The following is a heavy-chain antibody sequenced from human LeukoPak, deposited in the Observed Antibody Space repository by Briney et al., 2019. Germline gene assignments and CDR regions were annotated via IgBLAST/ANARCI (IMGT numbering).Heavy chain of an antibody. D-gene: IGHD2-21*02. CDR1: GFTFSSYG. Sequence: GGSLRLSCAASGFTFSSYGMHWVRQAPGKGLEWVAVISYDGSNKYYADSVKGRSTISRDNSKNTLYLQMNSLRAEDTAVYYCAKDGDSFITYCGGDCYSGYFDYWGQGTLVTVSS. CDR2: ISYDGSNK. V-gene: IGHV3-30*18. CDR3: AKDGDSFITYCGGDCYSGYFDY. J-gene: IGHJ4*02.